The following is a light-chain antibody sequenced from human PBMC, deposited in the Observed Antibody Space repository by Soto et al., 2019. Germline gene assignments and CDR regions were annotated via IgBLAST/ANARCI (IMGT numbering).Light chain of an antibody. Sequence: QSAVTQPPSASGSPGQSVTISCTGTSSDVGGYNYVSWYQQHPGKAPKLMIYEVNKRPSGVPDRFSASKSGNTASLTVSGLQAEDEADYYCSSYAGSNILFGTGTKVTVL. CDR3: SSYAGSNIL. CDR1: SSDVGGYNY. CDR2: EVN. J-gene: IGLJ1*01. V-gene: IGLV2-8*01.